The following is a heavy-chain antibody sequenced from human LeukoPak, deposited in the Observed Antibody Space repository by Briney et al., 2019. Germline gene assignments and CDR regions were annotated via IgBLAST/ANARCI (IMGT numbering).Heavy chain of an antibody. V-gene: IGHV1-2*02. D-gene: IGHD5-24*01. Sequence: GASVKVSCKASGYTFTGYYMHWVRQAPGPGLEWMGWINPNSGGTNYAQKFQGRVTMTRDTSISTAYMELSRLRSDDTAVYYCARSPRLQLGGSYYWGQGTLVTVSS. CDR3: ARSPRLQLGGSYY. CDR2: INPNSGGT. J-gene: IGHJ4*02. CDR1: GYTFTGYY.